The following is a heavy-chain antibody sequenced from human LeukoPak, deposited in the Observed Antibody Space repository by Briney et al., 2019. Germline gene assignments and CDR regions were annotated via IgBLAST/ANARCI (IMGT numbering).Heavy chain of an antibody. J-gene: IGHJ4*02. V-gene: IGHV3-74*01. CDR1: GNYW. D-gene: IGHD2-2*01. CDR2: INSDGSWT. CDR3: VSFYETY. Sequence: GGSLILSCAASGNYWMHWVRQAPGKGLVWVSHINSDGSWTSYADSVKGRFTISKDNAKNTVYLQMNNLRAEDTAVYYCVSFYETYWGRGTLVTVSS.